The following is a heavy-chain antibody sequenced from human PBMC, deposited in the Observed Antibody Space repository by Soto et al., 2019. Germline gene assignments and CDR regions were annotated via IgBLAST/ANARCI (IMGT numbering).Heavy chain of an antibody. J-gene: IGHJ5*02. D-gene: IGHD3-10*01. Sequence: GGSLRLSCAASGFTFSSYSINWVRQAPGKGLEWVSIISSSSTYIYYTDSVKGRFTISRDNAKNSLYLQMNSLRAEDTAVYYCAKVGPYDSGSYMFRYNWFGPWGPGTLVTVSS. CDR1: GFTFSSYS. CDR3: AKVGPYDSGSYMFRYNWFGP. CDR2: ISSSSTYI. V-gene: IGHV3-21*01.